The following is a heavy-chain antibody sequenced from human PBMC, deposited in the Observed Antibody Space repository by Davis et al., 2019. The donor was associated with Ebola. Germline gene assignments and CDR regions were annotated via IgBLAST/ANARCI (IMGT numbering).Heavy chain of an antibody. Sequence: SETLSPPCTLPGGPISSYYWSWIRQPPGKGLEWIGYIYYSGSTNYNPSLKSRVTLSVDTSKNQFSLKLRSVTAADTAVYYCARGERWNKELDYWGQGTLVTVSA. CDR1: GGPISSYY. V-gene: IGHV4-59*01. J-gene: IGHJ4*02. D-gene: IGHD4-23*01. CDR2: IYYSGST. CDR3: ARGERWNKELDY.